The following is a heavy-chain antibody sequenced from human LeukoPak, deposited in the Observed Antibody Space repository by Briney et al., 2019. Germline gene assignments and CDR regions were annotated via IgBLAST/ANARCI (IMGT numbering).Heavy chain of an antibody. CDR2: ISAYNGNT. CDR3: AAGYCSSTSCFSRSWFDP. J-gene: IGHJ5*02. D-gene: IGHD2-2*01. Sequence: ASVKVSCKASGYTFTSYGISWVRQAPGQGLEWMGWISAYNGNTNYAQKLQGRVTMTTDTSTSTAYMELSSLRSEDTAVYYCAAGYCSSTSCFSRSWFDPWGQGTLVTVSS. V-gene: IGHV1-18*01. CDR1: GYTFTSYG.